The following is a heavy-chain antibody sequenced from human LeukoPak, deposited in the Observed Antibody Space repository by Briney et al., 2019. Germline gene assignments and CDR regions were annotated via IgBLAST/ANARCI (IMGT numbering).Heavy chain of an antibody. CDR2: INQDGSEK. V-gene: IGHV3-7*01. CDR3: ARDLGTTGYDLVDP. Sequence: GGSLRLSCAASKFTFSNYLITWVPQAPGKGLKWVANINQDGSEKYYVDSVKGGFTISRDNDKNSLYLQMNSLGAEDTAVYYCARDLGTTGYDLVDPWGQGTLVTVSS. J-gene: IGHJ5*02. CDR1: KFTFSNYL. D-gene: IGHD5-12*01.